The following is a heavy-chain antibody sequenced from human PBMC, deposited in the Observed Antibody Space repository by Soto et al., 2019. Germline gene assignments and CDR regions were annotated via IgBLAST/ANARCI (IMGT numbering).Heavy chain of an antibody. Sequence: GGSLRLSCAASGFTFSSYAMSWVRQAPGKGLEWVSAISGSGGSTYYADSVKGRFTISKDNSKNTLYLQMNSLRAEDTAVYYCANTIFGAGWPSFYFQHWGQGTLVTVSS. V-gene: IGHV3-23*01. CDR3: ANTIFGAGWPSFYFQH. CDR1: GFTFSSYA. D-gene: IGHD3-3*01. CDR2: ISGSGGST. J-gene: IGHJ1*01.